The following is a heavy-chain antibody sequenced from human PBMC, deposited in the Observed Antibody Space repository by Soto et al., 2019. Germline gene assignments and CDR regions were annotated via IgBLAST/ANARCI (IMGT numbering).Heavy chain of an antibody. J-gene: IGHJ5*01. CDR1: GFKFSSYA. D-gene: IGHD3-16*01. CDR2: ISATGGGT. Sequence: GGSLRLSSEASGFKFSSYAISWVRQAPGKGLEWVSLISATGGGTYYADSVKGRFTISRDNSDNTLYLQVHSLRAEDTAVYYCAKDRRAGGNSAFYFDFWGQGAQVTVSS. V-gene: IGHV3-23*01. CDR3: AKDRRAGGNSAFYFDF.